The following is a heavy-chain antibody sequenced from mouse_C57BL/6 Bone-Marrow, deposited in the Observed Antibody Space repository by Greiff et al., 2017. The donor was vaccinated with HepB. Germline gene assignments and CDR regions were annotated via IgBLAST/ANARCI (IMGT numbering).Heavy chain of an antibody. J-gene: IGHJ3*01. D-gene: IGHD3-3*01. V-gene: IGHV1-59*01. CDR2: IDPSDSYT. Sequence: QVQLQQPGAELVRPGTSVKLSCKASGYTFTSYWMHWVKQRPGQGLEWIGVIDPSDSYTNYNQKFKGKATLTVDTSSSAAYMQLSSLTSEDSAVYYCASGGLFAYWGQGGLVTVSA. CDR1: GYTFTSYW. CDR3: ASGGLFAY.